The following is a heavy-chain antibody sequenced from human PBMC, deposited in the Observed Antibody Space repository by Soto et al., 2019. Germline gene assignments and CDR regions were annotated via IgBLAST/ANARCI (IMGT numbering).Heavy chain of an antibody. Sequence: GASVKVSCKASGYTFTSYGISWVRQAPGQGLEWMGWISAYNGNTNYAQKLQGRVTMTTGTSTSTAYMELRSLRSDDTAVYYCARDQRWLQFVYYYYGMDVWGQGTTVTVSS. J-gene: IGHJ6*02. CDR2: ISAYNGNT. CDR3: ARDQRWLQFVYYYYGMDV. CDR1: GYTFTSYG. D-gene: IGHD5-12*01. V-gene: IGHV1-18*04.